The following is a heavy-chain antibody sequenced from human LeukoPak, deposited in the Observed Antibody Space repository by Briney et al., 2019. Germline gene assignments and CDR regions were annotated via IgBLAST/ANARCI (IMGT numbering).Heavy chain of an antibody. J-gene: IGHJ4*02. CDR3: ARVAYTSSWYLFDY. D-gene: IGHD6-13*01. V-gene: IGHV3-23*01. CDR2: ISGSGGST. Sequence: GGSLRLSCAASGFTFSSYAMSWVRQAPGKGPEWVSAISGSGGSTYYADSVKGRFTISRDNSKNTLYLQMNSLRAEDTALYYCARVAYTSSWYLFDYWGQGTLVTVSS. CDR1: GFTFSSYA.